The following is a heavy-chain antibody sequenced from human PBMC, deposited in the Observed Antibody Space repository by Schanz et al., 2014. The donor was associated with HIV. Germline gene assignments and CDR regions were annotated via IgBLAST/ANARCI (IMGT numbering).Heavy chain of an antibody. D-gene: IGHD3-22*01. V-gene: IGHV3-23*04. CDR1: GFTFSSYW. J-gene: IGHJ4*02. CDR2: ISGSGVST. CDR3: AKPEYDSSGNSQSHFDY. Sequence: EVQLVESGGGLVQPGGSLRLSCAASGFTFSSYWMTWVRQAPGKGLEWVSSISGSGVSTFYAGSVKGRFTISRDNSKNTLYLQMTTLRTEDTAVYYCAKPEYDSSGNSQSHFDYWGRGTLVTVSS.